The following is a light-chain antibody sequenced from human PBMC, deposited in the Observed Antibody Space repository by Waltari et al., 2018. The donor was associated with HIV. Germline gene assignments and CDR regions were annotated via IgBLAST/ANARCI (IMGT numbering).Light chain of an antibody. CDR3: ATWDSSLSAVV. CDR1: TPTLGNNF. Sequence: QSLLTQPPPVSAATGPKILTSCSGSTPTLGNNFVTRYQHLPGTAPKVLIYDNYKRPSGIPDRFSGSKSGTSATLAITGLQTGDEADYYCATWDSSLSAVVFGGGTKVTVL. J-gene: IGLJ2*01. CDR2: DNY. V-gene: IGLV1-51*01.